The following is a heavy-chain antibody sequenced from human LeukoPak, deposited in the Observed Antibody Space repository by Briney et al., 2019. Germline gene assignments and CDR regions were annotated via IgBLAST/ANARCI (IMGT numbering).Heavy chain of an antibody. CDR2: ISVHSGQT. CDR1: GYTFTGYY. CDR3: AREGYYYHTSNGDDH. D-gene: IGHD3-22*01. Sequence: ASVKVSCRTSGYTFTGYYIHWVRQAPGQGPEWMGRISVHSGQTNYVQKFQDRVTMTTDTSTSTAYMELRSLGSGDTAVYYCAREGYYYHTSNGDDHWGQGTLVTVSS. J-gene: IGHJ5*02. V-gene: IGHV1-18*04.